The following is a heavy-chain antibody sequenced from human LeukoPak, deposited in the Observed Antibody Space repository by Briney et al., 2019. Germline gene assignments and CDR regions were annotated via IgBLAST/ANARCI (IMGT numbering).Heavy chain of an antibody. CDR3: ARDAPNHYYDSSGFFDY. D-gene: IGHD3-22*01. Sequence: GGSLRLSCAASGFTFSSYAMSWVRQAPGKGLEWVAVISYDGSNKYYADSVKGRFTISRDNSKNTLYLQMNSLRAEDTAVYYCARDAPNHYYDSSGFFDYWGQGTLVTVSS. CDR1: GFTFSSYA. CDR2: ISYDGSNK. J-gene: IGHJ4*02. V-gene: IGHV3-30-3*01.